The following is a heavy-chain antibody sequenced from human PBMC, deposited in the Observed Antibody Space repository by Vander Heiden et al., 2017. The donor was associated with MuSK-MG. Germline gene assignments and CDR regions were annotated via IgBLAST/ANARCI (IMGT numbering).Heavy chain of an antibody. CDR2: INHSGST. Sequence: QVQLQPWGAGLLTPSATLYLTCAVYGESLRGYYWSWIRQPPGKGLEWIGEINHSGSTNYNPSLKSRVTISVDTSKNQFSLKLSSVTAADTAVYYCARGPRDYYYYYYMDVWGKGTTVTVSS. CDR1: GESLRGYY. J-gene: IGHJ6*03. CDR3: ARGPRDYYYYYYMDV. V-gene: IGHV4-34*01.